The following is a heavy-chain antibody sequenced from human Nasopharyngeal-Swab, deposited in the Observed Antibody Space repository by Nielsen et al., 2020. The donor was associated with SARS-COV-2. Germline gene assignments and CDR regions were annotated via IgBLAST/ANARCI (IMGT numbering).Heavy chain of an antibody. CDR2: VSHDGSNK. J-gene: IGHJ6*02. D-gene: IGHD3-16*01. CDR3: SIVENYDPETYKWHGMDV. V-gene: IGHV3-30-3*01. Sequence: GESLKISCVPSGFSFSSYAMHWVRQAPGKGLEWVAVVSHDGSNKYHAESVRGRFTISRDNSKNTLYLQMSSLRVEDTAVYYFSIVENYDPETYKWHGMDVWGQGTMVTVSS. CDR1: GFSFSSYA.